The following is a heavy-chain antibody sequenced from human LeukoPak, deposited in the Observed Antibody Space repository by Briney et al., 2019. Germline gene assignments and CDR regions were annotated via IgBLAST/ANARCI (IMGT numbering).Heavy chain of an antibody. V-gene: IGHV3-7*01. CDR2: IKQDGSEK. J-gene: IGHJ2*01. CDR1: GFTFSRYW. Sequence: PGGSQRLSCAASGFTFSRYWMSWVRQAPGKGLEWVANIKQDGSEKYYVDSVKGRFTISRDNAKNSLYLQMNSLRAEDTAVYYCARNRYFDLWGRGTLVTVSS. CDR3: ARNRYFDL.